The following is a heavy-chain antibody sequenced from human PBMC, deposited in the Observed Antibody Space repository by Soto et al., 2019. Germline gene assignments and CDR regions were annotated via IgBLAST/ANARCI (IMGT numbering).Heavy chain of an antibody. Sequence: GSLRRSCAASGFTFSSSGMHWVRQAPGKVLELVAVISYDGSNKYYADSVKGRFTISRDNSKNTLYLQMNSLRAEDTAVYYCARDGVGDPAMVKSYYYGMDVWGQGTTVTVSS. D-gene: IGHD5-18*01. CDR1: GFTFSSSG. J-gene: IGHJ6*02. V-gene: IGHV3-30*03. CDR2: ISYDGSNK. CDR3: ARDGVGDPAMVKSYYYGMDV.